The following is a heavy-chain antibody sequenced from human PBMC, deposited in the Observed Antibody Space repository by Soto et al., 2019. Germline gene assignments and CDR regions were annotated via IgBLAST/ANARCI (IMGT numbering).Heavy chain of an antibody. D-gene: IGHD3-10*01. Sequence: QAQLVESGGDLVKPGGSLRLSCAASGFTFSDYYMTWIRQAPGKGLEWIPYISNSGTYTNYADSVKGRFTISRDNAKNSLYLRMTGLRAEDTAVYYCVRGRGGDWGQGTLVTVSS. CDR2: ISNSGTYT. CDR1: GFTFSDYY. CDR3: VRGRGGD. V-gene: IGHV3-11*06. J-gene: IGHJ4*02.